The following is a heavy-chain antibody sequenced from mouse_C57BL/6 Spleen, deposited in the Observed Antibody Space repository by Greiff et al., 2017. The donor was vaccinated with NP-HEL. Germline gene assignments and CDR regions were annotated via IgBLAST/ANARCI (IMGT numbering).Heavy chain of an antibody. Sequence: VKLQESGAELARPGASVKMSCKASGYTFTSYTMHWVKQRPGQGLEWIGYINPSSGYTKYNQKFKDKATLTADKSSSTAYMQLSSLTSEDSAVYYCARGDYGSYYAMDYWGQGTSVTVSS. V-gene: IGHV1-4*01. CDR3: ARGDYGSYYAMDY. CDR1: GYTFTSYT. J-gene: IGHJ4*01. D-gene: IGHD1-1*01. CDR2: INPSSGYT.